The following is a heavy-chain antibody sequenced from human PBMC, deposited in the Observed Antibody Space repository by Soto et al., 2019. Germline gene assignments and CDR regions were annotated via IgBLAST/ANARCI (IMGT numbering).Heavy chain of an antibody. CDR3: ARNYDNDAFDI. CDR2: IWYDGSNK. V-gene: IGHV3-33*01. J-gene: IGHJ3*02. Sequence: GGSLRLSCAASGLTFSSYGMHWVRQAPGKGLEWVAVIWYDGSNKYYADSVKGRFTISRDNSKNTLYLQMNSLRAEDTAVYYCARNYDNDAFDIWGQGTMVTVSS. CDR1: GLTFSSYG. D-gene: IGHD1-7*01.